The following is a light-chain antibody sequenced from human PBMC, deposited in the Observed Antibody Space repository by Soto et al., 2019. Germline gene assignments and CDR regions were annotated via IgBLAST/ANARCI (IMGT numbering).Light chain of an antibody. Sequence: EIVLTQSPGTLSLPPGERATLSCRASQSVSSSYLAWYQQTPGQAPRLLSYGASSRATGIPDRFRGSGSGTDFTLTISSLEPEDSAVYYCQQRHMWPITVGQGTKVDIK. CDR2: GAS. V-gene: IGKV3D-20*02. CDR3: QQRHMWPIT. J-gene: IGKJ1*01. CDR1: QSVSSSY.